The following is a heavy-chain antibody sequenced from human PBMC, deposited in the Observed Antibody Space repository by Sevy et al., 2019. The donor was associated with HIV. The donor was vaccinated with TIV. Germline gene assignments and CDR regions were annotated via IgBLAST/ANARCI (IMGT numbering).Heavy chain of an antibody. Sequence: SGPTLVKPTQTLTLTCTFSGFSLSTTGVGVGWIRQPPGKALEWLGIIYWNDDQRYSPPLNSRLTITKDTSKNQVVLIMTNMDPVDTATYYCAHALGYCRSDTCSRFDPWGQRTLVTVSS. D-gene: IGHD2-15*01. CDR1: GFSLSTTGVG. CDR3: AHALGYCRSDTCSRFDP. V-gene: IGHV2-5*01. CDR2: IYWNDDQ. J-gene: IGHJ5*02.